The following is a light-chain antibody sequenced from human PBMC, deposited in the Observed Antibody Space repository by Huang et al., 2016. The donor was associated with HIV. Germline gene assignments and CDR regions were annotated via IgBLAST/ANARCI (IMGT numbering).Light chain of an antibody. V-gene: IGKV1-9*01. CDR1: QDITNY. CDR3: QQVNSYPFT. CDR2: ATS. Sequence: IQLTQSQSSLSVFVGDRVTITCRASQDITNYLDWYQHKPVEAPKLLIYATSTLQSGVPSRFSGSGSGSDFTLTIASLQPEDSATYYCQQVNSYPFTFGGGSKVEIK. J-gene: IGKJ4*01.